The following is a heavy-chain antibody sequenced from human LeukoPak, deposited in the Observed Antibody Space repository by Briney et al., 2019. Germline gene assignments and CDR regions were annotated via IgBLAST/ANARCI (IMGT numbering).Heavy chain of an antibody. V-gene: IGHV3-9*01. J-gene: IGHJ4*02. D-gene: IGHD3-3*01. CDR1: GFTFDDYA. CDR3: AKERGTTIFAN. Sequence: GGSLRLSCAASGFTFDDYAMHWVRQAPGKGLEWVSGISWNSGSIGYADSVKGRFTISRDNAKNSLYLQMNSVRAEDTALYYCAKERGTTIFANWGQGTLVTVSS. CDR2: ISWNSGSI.